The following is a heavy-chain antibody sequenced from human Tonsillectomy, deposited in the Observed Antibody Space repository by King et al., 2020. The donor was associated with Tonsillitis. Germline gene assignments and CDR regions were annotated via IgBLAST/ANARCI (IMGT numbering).Heavy chain of an antibody. D-gene: IGHD4-17*01. V-gene: IGHV3-21*01. CDR2: IGSSSNYI. CDR1: GFTFSYYT. J-gene: IGHJ6*03. Sequence: VQLVESGGGLVKPGGSLRLSCAASGFTFSYYTMNWVRQAPGKGLEWVSSIGSSSNYIYYADSVKGRFTISRDNAKNSLYLQMNSLRAEDTAVYYCARDPYGDPTYFYFYMDVWGKGTTVTVSS. CDR3: ARDPYGDPTYFYFYMDV.